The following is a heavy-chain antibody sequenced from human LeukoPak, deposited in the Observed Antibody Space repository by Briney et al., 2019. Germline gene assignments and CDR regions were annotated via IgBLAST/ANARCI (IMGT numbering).Heavy chain of an antibody. Sequence: ASVKVSCKASGYTFTSTGINWVRQAPGQGLEWMAWISPYNGNTKYARKFQGRVTVTTDTSTTTAYMDLRSLRSDDTAVYYRTRDYLTAAGSDAFDIWGQATMVTVSS. D-gene: IGHD6-13*01. CDR1: GYTFTSTG. CDR2: ISPYNGNT. J-gene: IGHJ3*02. CDR3: TRDYLTAAGSDAFDI. V-gene: IGHV1-18*01.